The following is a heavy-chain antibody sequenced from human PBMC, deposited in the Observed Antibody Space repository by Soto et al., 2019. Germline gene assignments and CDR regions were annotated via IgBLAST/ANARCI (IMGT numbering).Heavy chain of an antibody. J-gene: IGHJ4*02. CDR2: IKQDGSEK. D-gene: IGHD2-15*01. CDR1: GFTFSSHW. Sequence: GGSLRLSCAASGFTFSSHWMSWVRQAPGKGLEWVANIKQDGSEKYYVDSVKGRFTIPRDNAENSLYLQMNILGAEDTAVYYCASAGGYCSGGSCYNYWGQGTLVTVSS. CDR3: ASAGGYCSGGSCYNY. V-gene: IGHV3-7*02.